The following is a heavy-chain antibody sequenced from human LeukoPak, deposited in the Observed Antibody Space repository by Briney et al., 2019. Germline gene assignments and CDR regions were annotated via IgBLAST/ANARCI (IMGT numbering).Heavy chain of an antibody. D-gene: IGHD3-10*01. V-gene: IGHV3-48*04. J-gene: IGHJ3*02. Sequence: GGSLRLSCAASGFTFSSYSMNWVRQAPGKGLEWVSYISSSSSTIYYADSVKGRFTISRDNAKNSLYLQMNSLRAEDTAVYYCAREGEYGSGKFDAFDIWGQGAMVTVSS. CDR2: ISSSSSTI. CDR3: AREGEYGSGKFDAFDI. CDR1: GFTFSSYS.